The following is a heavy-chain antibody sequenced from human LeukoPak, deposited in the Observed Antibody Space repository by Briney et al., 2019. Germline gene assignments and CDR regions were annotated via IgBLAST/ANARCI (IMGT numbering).Heavy chain of an antibody. CDR2: MNPNSGNT. D-gene: IGHD5-12*01. J-gene: IGHJ3*02. CDR1: GYTSTSYD. V-gene: IGHV1-8*03. CDR3: ARLATVLAFDI. Sequence: ASVKVSCKASGYTSTSYDINWVRQATGQGLEWMGWMNPNSGNTGYAQKFQGRVTITRNTSIRTAYMELSSLSSEDTAVYYCARLATVLAFDIWGQGTMVTVSS.